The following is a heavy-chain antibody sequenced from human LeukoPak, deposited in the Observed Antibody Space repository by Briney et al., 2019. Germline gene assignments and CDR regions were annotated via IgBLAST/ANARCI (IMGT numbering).Heavy chain of an antibody. CDR3: AREMAKMYNWFDP. Sequence: SETLSLTCTVSGGSLSSSSYYWGWIRQPPGRGLEWIGSIYYSGSTYYNPSLKSRVTISVDTSQNQFSLKLSSVTAADTAVYYCAREMAKMYNWFDPWGQGTLVTVSS. J-gene: IGHJ5*02. D-gene: IGHD5-24*01. CDR1: GGSLSSSSYY. CDR2: IYYSGST. V-gene: IGHV4-39*07.